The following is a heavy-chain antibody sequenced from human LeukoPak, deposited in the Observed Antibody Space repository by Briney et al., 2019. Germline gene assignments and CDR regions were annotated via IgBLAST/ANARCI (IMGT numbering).Heavy chain of an antibody. V-gene: IGHV1-18*01. D-gene: IGHD3-3*01. CDR1: GYTFTSYG. J-gene: IGHJ4*02. CDR2: ISAYNGNT. CDR3: ARARADFGVVIMQLNDY. Sequence: ASVKASCKASGYTFTSYGISWVRQAPGQGLEWMGWISAYNGNTNYAQKLQGRVTMTTDTSTSTAYMELRSLRSDDTAVCYCARARADFGVVIMQLNDYWGQGTLVTVSS.